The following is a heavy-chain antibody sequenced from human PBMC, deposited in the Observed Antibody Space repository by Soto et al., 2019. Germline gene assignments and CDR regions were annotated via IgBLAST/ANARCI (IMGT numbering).Heavy chain of an antibody. V-gene: IGHV4-31*03. D-gene: IGHD4-17*01. J-gene: IGHJ6*02. CDR3: ARDTVWYYGMDV. CDR1: GGSISSGGYY. CDR2: IYYSGST. Sequence: SETLSLTCTVSGGSISSGGYYWSWIRQHPGKGLEWIGYIYYSGSTYYNPSLKSRVTISVDTSKNQFSLKLSSVTAADTAVYYCARDTVWYYGMDVWGQGTTVTVSS.